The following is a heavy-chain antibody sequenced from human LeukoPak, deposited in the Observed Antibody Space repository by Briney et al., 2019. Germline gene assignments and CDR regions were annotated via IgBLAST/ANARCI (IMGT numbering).Heavy chain of an antibody. CDR3: ARVLSGDIDY. J-gene: IGHJ4*02. V-gene: IGHV1-18*04. CDR2: ISAYNGNT. Sequence: ASVKVSCKASGYTFTGYYMHWVRQAPGQGLEWMGWISAYNGNTNYAQKLQGRVTMTTDTSTSTAYMELRSLRSDDTAVYYCARVLSGDIDYWGQGTLVTVSS. D-gene: IGHD3-10*01. CDR1: GYTFTGYY.